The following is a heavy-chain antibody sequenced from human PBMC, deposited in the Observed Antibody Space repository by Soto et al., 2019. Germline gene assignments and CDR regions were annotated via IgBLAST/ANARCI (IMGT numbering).Heavy chain of an antibody. CDR3: TRDASRDSSARGWFDP. V-gene: IGHV3-21*01. CDR1: GFTFRSFT. CDR2: ISSNSAYI. D-gene: IGHD6-13*01. Sequence: GGSLRLSCAASGFTFRSFTMNWVRQAPGKGLAWVSTISSNSAYIYYTDALRGRFTISRDNAKNSLHLQMNSLRAEDTAVYYCTRDASRDSSARGWFDPWGPGTLVTVSS. J-gene: IGHJ5*02.